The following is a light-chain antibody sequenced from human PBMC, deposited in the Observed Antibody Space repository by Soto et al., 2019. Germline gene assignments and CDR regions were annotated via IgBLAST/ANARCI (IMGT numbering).Light chain of an antibody. V-gene: IGKV3-20*01. CDR3: QQYGSSPGT. CDR2: GAS. Sequence: EIVLTQSPGTLSLSPGERATLSCRASQSVSSSYLAWYQQKPGQAPRLLIYGASSRATGIPDRFSGSGSGTDFTLTISSLEPEDFAVYYCQQYGSSPGTFGQWTKVQI. J-gene: IGKJ1*01. CDR1: QSVSSSY.